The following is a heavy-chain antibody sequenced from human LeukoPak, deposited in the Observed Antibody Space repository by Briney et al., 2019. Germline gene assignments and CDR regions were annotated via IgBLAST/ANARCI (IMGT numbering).Heavy chain of an antibody. D-gene: IGHD1-7*01. CDR2: INSDGSST. V-gene: IGHV3-74*01. J-gene: IGHJ4*02. Sequence: GGSLRLSCAASGFTFSTYWMHWVRQAPGKGLVWVSRINSDGSSTSYANSVKGRFTISRDNAKNTLYLQMNSLRAEDTAVYYCARGMELGPDPPDYWGQGTLVTVSS. CDR3: ARGMELGPDPPDY. CDR1: GFTFSTYW.